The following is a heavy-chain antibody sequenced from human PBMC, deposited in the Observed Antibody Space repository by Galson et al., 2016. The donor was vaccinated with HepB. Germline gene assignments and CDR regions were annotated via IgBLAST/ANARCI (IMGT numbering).Heavy chain of an antibody. CDR2: IWYGGSNK. CDR1: GFTFNSFG. J-gene: IGHJ4*02. V-gene: IGHV3-33*01. Sequence: SLRLSCAASGFTFNSFGMHWVRQAPGKGLEWVAVIWYGGSNKYYGDSVKGRFTISRDNSKNTLYLQMNSLRAEDTAFYYCAREAPIAAPGANDCWGQGTQVTVSS. CDR3: AREAPIAAPGANDC. D-gene: IGHD6-13*01.